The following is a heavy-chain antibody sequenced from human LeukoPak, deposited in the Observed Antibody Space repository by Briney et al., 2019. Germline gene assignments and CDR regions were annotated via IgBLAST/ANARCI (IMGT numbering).Heavy chain of an antibody. J-gene: IGHJ4*02. CDR1: GYIFTNYW. CDR3: ARRQYSGYDFDF. D-gene: IGHD5-12*01. Sequence: GESLKISCKASGYIFTNYWIGWVREMPGKGLEWVGTIYPRVSHTRYSPSFQAQVTVSADKSISPAYLQWNTLEASDTAMYYCARRQYSGYDFDFWGQGTLVTVSS. V-gene: IGHV5-51*01. CDR2: IYPRVSHT.